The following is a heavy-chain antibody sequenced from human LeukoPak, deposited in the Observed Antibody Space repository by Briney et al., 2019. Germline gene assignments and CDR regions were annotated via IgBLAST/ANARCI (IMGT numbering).Heavy chain of an antibody. CDR1: GYSFTSYW. CDR3: ARHYYDYVWGSYGIGY. Sequence: GESLKISCKGSGYSFTSYWIGWVRQMPGKGLEWMGIIYPGDSDTRYSPSFQGQVTISADKSISTAYLQWSSLKASDTAMYYCARHYYDYVWGSYGIGYWGQGTLVTVSS. CDR2: IYPGDSDT. V-gene: IGHV5-51*01. J-gene: IGHJ4*02. D-gene: IGHD3-16*01.